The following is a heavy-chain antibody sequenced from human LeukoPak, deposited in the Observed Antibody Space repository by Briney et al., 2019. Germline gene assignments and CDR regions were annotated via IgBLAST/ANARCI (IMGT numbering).Heavy chain of an antibody. CDR1: GYTFTSYG. J-gene: IGHJ4*02. V-gene: IGHV1-18*01. D-gene: IGHD3-3*01. Sequence: ASVTVSCKASGYTFTSYGISWVRQAPGQGLEWMGWISAYNGNTNYAQKLQGRVTMTTDTSTSTAYMELRSLRSDDTAVYYCAREGAYYDFWSGYPTNWGQGTLVTVSS. CDR3: AREGAYYDFWSGYPTN. CDR2: ISAYNGNT.